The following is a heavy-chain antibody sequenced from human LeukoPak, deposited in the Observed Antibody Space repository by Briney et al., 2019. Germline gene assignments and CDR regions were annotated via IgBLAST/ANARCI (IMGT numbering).Heavy chain of an antibody. D-gene: IGHD2-15*01. V-gene: IGHV4-4*07. Sequence: MASETLSLTCTVSGSSISTYYWSWIRQPAGKGLEWIGRIHTSGSTDYNPSLKSRVTISVDTSKNQFSLKLSSVTAADTAVYYCARGGGRYCSGGSCYSGRINFDYWGQGTLVTVSS. CDR2: IHTSGST. CDR1: GSSISTYY. CDR3: ARGGGRYCSGGSCYSGRINFDY. J-gene: IGHJ4*02.